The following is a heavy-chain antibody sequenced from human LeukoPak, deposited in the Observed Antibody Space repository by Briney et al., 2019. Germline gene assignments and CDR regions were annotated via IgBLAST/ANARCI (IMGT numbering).Heavy chain of an antibody. V-gene: IGHV3-30-3*01. CDR2: ISYDGSNK. D-gene: IGHD6-13*01. J-gene: IGHJ4*02. CDR3: ARGQQLAPPFGY. Sequence: GGSLRLSCAASGFTFSSYAMHWVRQAPGKGLEWVAVISYDGSNKYYADSVKGRFTISRDNSKNTLYLQMNSLRAEDTAVYYCARGQQLAPPFGYWGQGTLVAVSS. CDR1: GFTFSSYA.